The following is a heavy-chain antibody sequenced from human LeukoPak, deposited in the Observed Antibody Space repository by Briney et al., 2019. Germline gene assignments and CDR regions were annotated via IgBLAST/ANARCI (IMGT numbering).Heavy chain of an antibody. CDR2: ISGSGSST. D-gene: IGHD3-10*01. CDR1: GFTFSSYA. J-gene: IGHJ3*02. V-gene: IGHV3-23*01. Sequence: GGSLRLSCAASGFTFSSYAMSWVRQAPGKGLEWGSAISGSGSSTYYADSVKGRFTISRDNSKNTLYLHMNSLRSEETAVYHCSKDPQFYYGSGSGAFDIWGQGAMVTVSS. CDR3: SKDPQFYYGSGSGAFDI.